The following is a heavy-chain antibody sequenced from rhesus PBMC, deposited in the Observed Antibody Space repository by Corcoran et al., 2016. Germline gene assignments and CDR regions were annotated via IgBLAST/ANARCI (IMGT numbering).Heavy chain of an antibody. V-gene: IGHV4-122*02. CDR3: ARHAAGPERFDV. Sequence: QVQLQASGPGLVKPSEPLSLPCAVSCGSLRRGYYYFRWLRPPPGKGLEWIGYITYSGSTSYNPSLKSRVTSSTDTSKNQFSLNLSSVTAADTAVYYCARHAAGPERFDVWGPGVLVTVSS. J-gene: IGHJ5-1*01. D-gene: IGHD6-13*01. CDR1: CGSLRRGYYY. CDR2: ITYSGST.